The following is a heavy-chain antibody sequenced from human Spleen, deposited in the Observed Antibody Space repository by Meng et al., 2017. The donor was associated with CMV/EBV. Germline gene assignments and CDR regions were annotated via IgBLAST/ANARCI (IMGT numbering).Heavy chain of an antibody. D-gene: IGHD5-12*01. CDR3: ARDSPGGYGYFDS. Sequence: GQVQGSGPGLVKPSQTLTLTCTVSDGFTTSDDYYWSWIRQPPGKGLEWIGYIHYSGTTYYNPSLKSRIAISLDTSKNQFSLNLNSVTAADAAVYYCARDSPGGYGYFDSWGQGTLVTVSS. CDR2: IHYSGTT. J-gene: IGHJ4*02. V-gene: IGHV4-30-4*01. CDR1: DGFTTSDDYY.